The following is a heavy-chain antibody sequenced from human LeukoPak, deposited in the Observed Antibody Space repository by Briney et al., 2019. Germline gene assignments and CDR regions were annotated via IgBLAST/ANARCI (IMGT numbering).Heavy chain of an antibody. V-gene: IGHV3-30*02. CDR3: AKDGHWAFDY. J-gene: IGHJ4*02. CDR1: GFTFSSFG. CDR2: LGHEGTNK. D-gene: IGHD7-27*01. Sequence: GGFLRLSCAASGFTFSSFGTHWVRQAPGKGLAWVAFLGHEGTNKYYAESVKGRFTISRDDSKNTLFLQMDSLRPEDTAVYYCAKDGHWAFDYWGQGTLVTVSS.